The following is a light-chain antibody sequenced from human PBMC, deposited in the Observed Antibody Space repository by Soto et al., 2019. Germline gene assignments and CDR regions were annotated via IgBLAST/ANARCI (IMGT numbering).Light chain of an antibody. V-gene: IGLV2-14*01. Sequence: SALTQPASVSGSPGQSITISGTGTSSDVGGYNYVSWYQQHPGKAPKLMIYDVSNRPSGVSNRFSGSKSGNTASLTISGLQAEDEADYHCSSYTSSSTLGGVFGGGTKLTVL. CDR1: SSDVGGYNY. CDR3: SSYTSSSTLGGV. J-gene: IGLJ2*01. CDR2: DVS.